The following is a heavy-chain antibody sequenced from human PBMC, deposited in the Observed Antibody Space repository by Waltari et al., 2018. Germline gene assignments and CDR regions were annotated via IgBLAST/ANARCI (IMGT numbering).Heavy chain of an antibody. V-gene: IGHV3-48*04. CDR1: GFPFSTYS. CDR3: ARDAYYSDSSGYHFDY. Sequence: EVQLVESGGGLVQPGQSLRLSCAASGFPFSTYSMNWVRQAPGKGLEWVSYISGSSSTIYSAGSVKGRFTISRDNAKNSLFLQMNSLRAEDTAVYYCARDAYYSDSSGYHFDYWGQGTLVTVSS. CDR2: ISGSSSTI. D-gene: IGHD3-22*01. J-gene: IGHJ4*02.